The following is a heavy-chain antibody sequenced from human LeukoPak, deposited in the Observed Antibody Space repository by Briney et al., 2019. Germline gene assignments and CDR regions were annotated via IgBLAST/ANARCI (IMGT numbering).Heavy chain of an antibody. CDR2: ISSSSSYI. Sequence: PGGSLRLSCAASGFTFSSYNMNWVRQAPGKGLEWVSSISSSSSYIYYADSVKGRFTISRDNAKNSLYLQMNSLRAEDTAVYYCASVGGWPIYYWGQGTLVAVSS. V-gene: IGHV3-21*01. J-gene: IGHJ4*02. CDR1: GFTFSSYN. D-gene: IGHD6-19*01. CDR3: ASVGGWPIYY.